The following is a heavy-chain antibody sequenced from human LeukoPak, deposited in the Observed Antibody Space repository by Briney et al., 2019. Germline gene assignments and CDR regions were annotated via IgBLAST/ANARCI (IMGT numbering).Heavy chain of an antibody. CDR1: GGSFSGYY. CDR2: INHSGST. V-gene: IGHV4-34*01. CDR3: ASTHIYCSSTSCHPAGYFDY. D-gene: IGHD2-2*01. Sequence: SETLSLTCAVYGGSFSGYYWSWIRQPPGKGLEWIGEINHSGSTNYNPSLKSRVTISVDTSKNQFSLKLSSVTAADTAVYYCASTHIYCSSTSCHPAGYFDYWGQGTLVTVSS. J-gene: IGHJ4*02.